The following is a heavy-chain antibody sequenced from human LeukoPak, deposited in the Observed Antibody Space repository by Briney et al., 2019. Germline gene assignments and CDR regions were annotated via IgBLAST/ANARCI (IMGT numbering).Heavy chain of an antibody. Sequence: ASVKVSCKASGYTFTSYYMHWVRQAPGQGLEWMGIINPSGGSTSYAQKFQGRVTMTRDTSTSTVYMELSSLRSEDTAVYYCARVTSRLPFEYSSSEFDYWGQGTLVTVSS. CDR3: ARVTSRLPFEYSSSEFDY. CDR1: GYTFTSYY. D-gene: IGHD6-6*01. J-gene: IGHJ4*02. V-gene: IGHV1-46*01. CDR2: INPSGGST.